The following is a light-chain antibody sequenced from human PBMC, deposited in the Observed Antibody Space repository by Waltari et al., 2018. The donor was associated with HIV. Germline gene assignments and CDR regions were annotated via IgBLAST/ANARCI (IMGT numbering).Light chain of an antibody. J-gene: IGKJ1*01. V-gene: IGKV6-21*01. Sequence: EIVMTQSPDFQSHIPKDKVTITCRPSQSICSSLHWHQQKPAQAPKLLIKCASQSFAGVPSRFSGSGSGTDFTLTINSLEAEDAATYYCHQNSSLPGTFGQGTKVEIK. CDR2: CAS. CDR3: HQNSSLPGT. CDR1: QSICSS.